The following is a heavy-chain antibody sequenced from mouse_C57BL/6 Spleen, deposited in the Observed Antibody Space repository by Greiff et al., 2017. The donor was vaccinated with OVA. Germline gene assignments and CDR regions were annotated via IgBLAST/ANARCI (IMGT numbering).Heavy chain of an antibody. Sequence: EVQLVESGGGLVQPGGSLKLSCAASGFTFSDYGMAWVRQAPRKGPEWVAFISNLAYSIYYADTVTGRFTISRENAKNTLYLEMSSLRSEDTAMYYCARHRGPYDAMDYWGQGTSVTVSS. CDR3: ARHRGPYDAMDY. V-gene: IGHV5-15*01. CDR2: ISNLAYSI. J-gene: IGHJ4*01. CDR1: GFTFSDYG.